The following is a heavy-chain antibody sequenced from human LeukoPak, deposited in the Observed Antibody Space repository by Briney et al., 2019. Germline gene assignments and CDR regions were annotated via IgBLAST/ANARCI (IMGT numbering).Heavy chain of an antibody. Sequence: GGSLRLSCAASGFTFSRYWMSWVRQAPGKGLEWVASVKEDGGQKNYADTVKGRFSISRDNAKKSLVLQMNSLRADDTAVYYCAREAYWGPGTLVTVSS. CDR1: GFTFSRYW. CDR3: AREAY. CDR2: VKEDGGQK. V-gene: IGHV3-7*01. J-gene: IGHJ4*02.